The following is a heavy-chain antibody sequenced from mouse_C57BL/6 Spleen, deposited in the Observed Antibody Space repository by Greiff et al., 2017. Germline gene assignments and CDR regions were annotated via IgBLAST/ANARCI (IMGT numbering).Heavy chain of an antibody. CDR2: IDPENGDT. V-gene: IGHV14-4*01. Sequence: EVQLQQSGAELVRPGASVKLSCTASGFNIKDDYMHWVKQRPEQGLEWIGWIDPENGDTEYASKFQGKATITADTSSNTAYLQLSSLTSEGTAVYYCTPGSNSWFAYWGQGTLVTVSA. J-gene: IGHJ3*01. CDR3: TPGSNSWFAY. CDR1: GFNIKDDY. D-gene: IGHD2-5*01.